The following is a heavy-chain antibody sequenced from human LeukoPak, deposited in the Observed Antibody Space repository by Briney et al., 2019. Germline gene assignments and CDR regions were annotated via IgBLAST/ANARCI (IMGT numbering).Heavy chain of an antibody. V-gene: IGHV3-23*01. Sequence: GGSLRLSCAASGLTFSNYAMTWVRLAPGKGLEWVSSLSGSGGGTWYSGSVKGRFTISRDNSKNTLYLQMNSLRAEDTAVYYCAKDRTPYSRSGGYYLGAFDIWGHGTLVTVSS. CDR1: GLTFSNYA. J-gene: IGHJ3*02. CDR3: AKDRTPYSRSGGYYLGAFDI. D-gene: IGHD3-10*01. CDR2: LSGSGGGT.